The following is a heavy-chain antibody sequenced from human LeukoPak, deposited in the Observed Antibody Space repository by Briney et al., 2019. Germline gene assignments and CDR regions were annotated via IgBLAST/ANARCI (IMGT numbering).Heavy chain of an antibody. CDR3: AGLIRPGWFDP. CDR1: GGSISSSSYY. J-gene: IGHJ5*02. Sequence: SETLSLTCTVSGGSISSSSYYWGWIRQPPGKGLEWIANIYYSGSTYYNPSLKSRVTISVDTSKNQFSLKLSSVTAADAAVYYCAGLIRPGWFDPWGQGTLVTVSS. V-gene: IGHV4-39*01. D-gene: IGHD1-14*01. CDR2: IYYSGST.